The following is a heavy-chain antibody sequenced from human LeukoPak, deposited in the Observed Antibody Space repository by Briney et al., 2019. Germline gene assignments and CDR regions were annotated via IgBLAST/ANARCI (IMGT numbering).Heavy chain of an antibody. J-gene: IGHJ4*02. CDR3: ARALHDYSPLSESALDY. CDR1: GYTFTSYY. Sequence: ASVKVSCKASGYTFTSYYMHWVRQAPGQGLEWMGIINPSGGSTSYAQKFQGRVTMTRDTSTSTVYMELSSLRSEDTAVYYCARALHDYSPLSESALDYWGQGTPVTVSS. CDR2: INPSGGST. V-gene: IGHV1-46*01. D-gene: IGHD4-11*01.